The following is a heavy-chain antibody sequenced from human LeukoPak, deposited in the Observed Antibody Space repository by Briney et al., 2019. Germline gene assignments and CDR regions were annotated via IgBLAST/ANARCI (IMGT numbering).Heavy chain of an antibody. V-gene: IGHV4-34*01. D-gene: IGHD3-22*01. J-gene: IGHJ4*02. CDR2: INHSGST. CDR3: ARGRYGTMIVVVSGSYYFDY. CDR1: GGSFSGYY. Sequence: SETLSLTCAVYGGSFSGYYWSWIRQPPGKGLEWIGEINHSGSTNYNPSLKSRVTISVDTSKNQFSLKLSSVTAADTAVYHCARGRYGTMIVVVSGSYYFDYWGQGTLVTVSS.